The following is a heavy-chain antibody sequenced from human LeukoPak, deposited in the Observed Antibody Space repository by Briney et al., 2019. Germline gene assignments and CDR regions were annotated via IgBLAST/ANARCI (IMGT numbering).Heavy chain of an antibody. D-gene: IGHD5-12*01. CDR2: ISADKGNT. V-gene: IGHV1-18*01. CDR1: GYTFTTYG. CDR3: ATGGRVATFDY. J-gene: IGHJ4*02. Sequence: ASVKVSCKASGYTFTTYGVSWVRQAPGQGLEWVGWISADKGNTNYAQKFQGRVTMTEDTSTDTAYMELSSLRSEDTAVYYCATGGRVATFDYWGQGTLVTVSS.